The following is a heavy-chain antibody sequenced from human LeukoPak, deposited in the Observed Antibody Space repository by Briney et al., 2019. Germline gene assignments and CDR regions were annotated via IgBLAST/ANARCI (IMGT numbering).Heavy chain of an antibody. CDR1: GFTFSSYS. CDR2: ISSSSSYI. Sequence: GGSLRLSCAASGFTFSSYSMNWVRQAPGKGLEWVSSISSSSSYIYYADPVKGRFTISRDNARDSLYLQMNSLRAEDTAVYYCASVGPTTGGSYWYFDLWGRGTLVTVSS. CDR3: ASVGPTTGGSYWYFDL. V-gene: IGHV3-21*01. D-gene: IGHD2-8*02. J-gene: IGHJ2*01.